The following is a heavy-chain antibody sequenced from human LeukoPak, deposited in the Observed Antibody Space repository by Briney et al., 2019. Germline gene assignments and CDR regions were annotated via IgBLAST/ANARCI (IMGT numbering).Heavy chain of an antibody. CDR3: ARSRGSSSSPDCFDY. Sequence: PSETLSLTCAVYGGSFSGYYWSWIRQPPGKGLEWIGEINHSGSTNYNPSLKSRVTISVDTSKNQFSLKLSSVTAADTAVYYCARSRGSSSSPDCFDYWGQGTLVTVSS. D-gene: IGHD6-6*01. V-gene: IGHV4-34*01. CDR2: INHSGST. CDR1: GGSFSGYY. J-gene: IGHJ4*02.